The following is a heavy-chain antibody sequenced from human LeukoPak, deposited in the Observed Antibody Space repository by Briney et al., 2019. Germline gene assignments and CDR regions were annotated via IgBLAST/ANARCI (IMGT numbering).Heavy chain of an antibody. Sequence: ASVKVSCKASGYIFTDYGISWVLRAPGQGLEWMGWISAFNGNTNYAQKLQGRVTMTTDTSTSTAYMELRGLRSDDTAVYYCARAGAAVTTHFDYWGQGTLVTVS. CDR3: ARAGAAVTTHFDY. J-gene: IGHJ4*02. CDR1: GYIFTDYG. CDR2: ISAFNGNT. V-gene: IGHV1-18*01. D-gene: IGHD4-17*01.